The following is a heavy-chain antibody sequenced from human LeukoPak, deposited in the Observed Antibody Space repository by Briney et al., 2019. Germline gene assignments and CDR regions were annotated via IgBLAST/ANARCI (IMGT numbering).Heavy chain of an antibody. J-gene: IGHJ3*02. D-gene: IGHD3-22*01. V-gene: IGHV3-7*01. Sequence: PGGSLRLSCAASGFTFSSYWMSWVRQAPGKVLEWVANIKQDGSEKYYVDSVKGRFTISRDNAKNSLYLQMNSLRAEDTAVYYCARDGRSRAVIDAFDIWGQGTMVTVSS. CDR2: IKQDGSEK. CDR3: ARDGRSRAVIDAFDI. CDR1: GFTFSSYW.